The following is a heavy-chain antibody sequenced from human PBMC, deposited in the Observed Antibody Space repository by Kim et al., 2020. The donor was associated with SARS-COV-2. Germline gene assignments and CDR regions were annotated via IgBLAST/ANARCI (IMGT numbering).Heavy chain of an antibody. CDR1: GFTFSSYG. Sequence: GGSLRLSCAASGFTFSSYGMHWVRQAPGKGLEWVAVISYDGSNKYYADSVKGRFTISRDNSKNTLYLQMNSLRAEDTAVYYCAKDVVLRFLEWSPPIFDP. J-gene: IGHJ5*02. D-gene: IGHD3-3*01. V-gene: IGHV3-30*18. CDR2: ISYDGSNK. CDR3: AKDVVLRFLEWSPPIFDP.